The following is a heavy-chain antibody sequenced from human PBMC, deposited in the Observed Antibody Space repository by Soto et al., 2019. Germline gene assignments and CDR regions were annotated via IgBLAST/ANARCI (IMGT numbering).Heavy chain of an antibody. V-gene: IGHV4-34*01. CDR3: ARDLVRGSDRFDP. D-gene: IGHD3-10*01. CDR2: INDSGTT. Sequence: QVQLQQWGAGLLKPSETLSLTCAVYGTSFSGSSWTWIRQPPGKGLEWGGEINDSGTTNYNPSLESRVTISVDTSKNQFSLKLSSVTAADTAVYYCARDLVRGSDRFDPGGQGTLVTVSS. J-gene: IGHJ5*02. CDR1: GTSFSGSS.